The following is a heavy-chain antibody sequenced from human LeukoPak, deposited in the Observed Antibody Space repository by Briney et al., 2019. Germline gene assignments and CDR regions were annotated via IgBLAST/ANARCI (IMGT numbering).Heavy chain of an antibody. CDR3: ARGTYYYDSSGYYSFGY. CDR1: GLTFSDYY. V-gene: IGHV3-11*01. Sequence: GGSLRLSCAASGLTFSDYYMSWIRQAPGKGLEWVSYISSSGSTIYYADSVKGRFTISRDNAKNSPYLQMNSLRAEDTAVYYCARGTYYYDSSGYYSFGYWGQGTLVTVSS. J-gene: IGHJ4*02. D-gene: IGHD3-22*01. CDR2: ISSSGSTI.